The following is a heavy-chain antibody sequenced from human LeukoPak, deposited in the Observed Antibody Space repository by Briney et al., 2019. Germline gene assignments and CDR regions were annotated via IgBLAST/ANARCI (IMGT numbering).Heavy chain of an antibody. D-gene: IGHD3-3*01. CDR3: ASFRVDTIFGVVTIYAFDI. V-gene: IGHV4-59*06. Sequence: PSETLSLTCTVSGGSISSYYWSWIRQHPGKGLEWIGYIYYSGSTYYNPSLKSRVTISVDTSKNQFSLKLSSVTAADTAVYYCASFRVDTIFGVVTIYAFDIWGQGTMVTVPS. J-gene: IGHJ3*02. CDR1: GGSISSYY. CDR2: IYYSGST.